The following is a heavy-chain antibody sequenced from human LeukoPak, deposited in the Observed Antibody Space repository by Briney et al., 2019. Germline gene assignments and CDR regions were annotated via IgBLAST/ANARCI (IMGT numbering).Heavy chain of an antibody. V-gene: IGHV3-7*01. CDR3: ARDRSSSGYYESNWFDP. CDR2: IKQDGSEK. Sequence: GSLDLSCAAPGFPFSSYWMSWVRQAPGKGLEWVANIKQDGSEKYYVDSVKGRFTISRDNAKNSLYLQMNSLRAEDTAVYYCARDRSSSGYYESNWFDPWGQGTLVTVSS. CDR1: GFPFSSYW. J-gene: IGHJ5*02. D-gene: IGHD3-22*01.